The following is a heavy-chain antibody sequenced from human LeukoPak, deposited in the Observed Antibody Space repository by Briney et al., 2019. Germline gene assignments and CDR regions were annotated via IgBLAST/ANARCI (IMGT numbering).Heavy chain of an antibody. D-gene: IGHD2-2*01. CDR3: ARDRGVVVPAAMFSCYFDY. V-gene: IGHV3-30*19. J-gene: IGHJ4*02. Sequence: GGSLRLSCGASGFSFSDYGMHWVRQAPGKGLEWVAVISYDGSNKYYADSVKGRFTISRDNSKNTLYLQMNSLRAEDTAVYYCARDRGVVVPAAMFSCYFDYWGQGTLVTVSS. CDR2: ISYDGSNK. CDR1: GFSFSDYG.